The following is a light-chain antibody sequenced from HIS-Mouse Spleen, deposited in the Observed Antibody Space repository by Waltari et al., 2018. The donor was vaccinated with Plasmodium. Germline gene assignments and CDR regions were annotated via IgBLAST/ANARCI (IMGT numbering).Light chain of an antibody. Sequence: QSALTQPRSVSGSPGQSVTISCTGTSSDVGGYNYVSWYQQHPGKAPKLMIYDVSKRPSGVPDRFSGSKSCNTVSLTISGLQAEDEADYYCCSYAGSYTWVFGGGTKLTVL. J-gene: IGLJ3*02. CDR1: SSDVGGYNY. V-gene: IGLV2-11*01. CDR3: CSYAGSYTWV. CDR2: DVS.